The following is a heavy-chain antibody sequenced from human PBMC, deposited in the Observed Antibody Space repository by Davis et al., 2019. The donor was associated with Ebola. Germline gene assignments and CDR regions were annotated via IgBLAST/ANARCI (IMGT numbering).Heavy chain of an antibody. CDR2: IKQDGSEK. CDR1: GLKFGSYW. J-gene: IGHJ4*02. Sequence: GESLKISCAASGLKFGSYWMSWVRQAPGKGLEWVANIKQDGSEKYYVDSVKGRFTISRDNAKNSLYLQMNSLRAEDTAVYYCARVPAASIELWTHFDYWGQGTLVTVSS. CDR3: ARVPAASIELWTHFDY. V-gene: IGHV3-7*03. D-gene: IGHD5-18*01.